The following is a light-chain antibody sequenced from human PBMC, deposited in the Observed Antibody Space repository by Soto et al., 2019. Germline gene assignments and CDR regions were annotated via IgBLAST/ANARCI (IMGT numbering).Light chain of an antibody. CDR3: QQYNNWPQT. J-gene: IGKJ1*01. Sequence: EIALTQSPATLSLSPGERATLSCRASQSVGSFLAWYQQKPGQAPRLLIYGASTRATGIPARFSGSGSGTDFTLTISRLEPEDFAVYYCQQYNNWPQTFGQGTKVDIK. CDR1: QSVGSF. V-gene: IGKV3-11*01. CDR2: GAS.